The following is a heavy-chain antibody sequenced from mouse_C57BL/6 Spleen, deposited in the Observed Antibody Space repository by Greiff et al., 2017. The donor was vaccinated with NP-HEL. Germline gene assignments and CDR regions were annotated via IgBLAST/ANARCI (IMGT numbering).Heavy chain of an antibody. CDR2: IDPANGNT. CDR3: ARDYNSTFWYFDV. CDR1: GFNIKNTY. D-gene: IGHD5-1*01. Sequence: EVQLQQSVAELVRPGASVKLSCTASGFNIKNTYMHWVKQRPEQGLEWIGRIDPANGNTKYAPKFQGKATITADTSSNTSYLQLSSMTSEDTAIYYCARDYNSTFWYFDVWGTGTTVTVSS. J-gene: IGHJ1*03. V-gene: IGHV14-3*01.